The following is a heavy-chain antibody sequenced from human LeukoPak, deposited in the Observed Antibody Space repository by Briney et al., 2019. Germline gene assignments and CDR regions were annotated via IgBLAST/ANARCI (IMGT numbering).Heavy chain of an antibody. J-gene: IGHJ4*02. V-gene: IGHV3-21*01. CDR3: ARDSRPSAAAGLSDY. D-gene: IGHD6-13*01. CDR1: GFTFSSYS. CDR2: ISSSSSYI. Sequence: GGSLRLSCAASGFTFSSYSMNWVRQAPGKGLERVSSISSSSSYIYYADSVKGRFTISRDNAKNSLYLQMNSLRAEDTAVYYCARDSRPSAAAGLSDYWGQGTLVTVSS.